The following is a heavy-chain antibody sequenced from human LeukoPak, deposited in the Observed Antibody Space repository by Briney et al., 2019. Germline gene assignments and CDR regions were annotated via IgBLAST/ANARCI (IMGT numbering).Heavy chain of an antibody. Sequence: GGPLRLSCAASGFTFSSYWMSWVRQAPGKGLEWVANIKQDGSEKYYVDSVKGRFTISRDNAKNSLYLQMNSLRAEDTAVYYCARDYGDYVSDYWGQGTLVTVSS. CDR3: ARDYGDYVSDY. J-gene: IGHJ4*02. CDR2: IKQDGSEK. CDR1: GFTFSSYW. D-gene: IGHD4-17*01. V-gene: IGHV3-7*05.